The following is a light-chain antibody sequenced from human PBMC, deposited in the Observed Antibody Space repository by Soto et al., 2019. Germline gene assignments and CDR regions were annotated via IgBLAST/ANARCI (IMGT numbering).Light chain of an antibody. CDR2: GAS. CDR1: QSVSGD. V-gene: IGKV3-15*01. J-gene: IGKJ2*01. Sequence: EIVMTQSPAILSVSPGERATVSCRASQSVSGDLAWYQQKPGQAPRLLIYGASTRATGIPARFSGSGSGTETPLTSSSLQYEDFAVYHYHQNKNWQYTLGEGTKLEIK. CDR3: HQNKNWQYT.